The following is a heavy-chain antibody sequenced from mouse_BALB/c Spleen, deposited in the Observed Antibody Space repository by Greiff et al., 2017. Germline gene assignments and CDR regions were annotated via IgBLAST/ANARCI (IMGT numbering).Heavy chain of an antibody. V-gene: IGHV2-9*02. CDR3: ARFCDGGDWYFDV. Sequence: QVHVKQSGPGLVAPSQTLSITCTVSGFSFTSYGVHWVRQPPGKGLEWLGVIWAGGSTNYNSALMSRLSISTDNSESQVFLKMNSLQTDDTAMYDCARFCDGGDWYFDVWGEGTTVTVSS. CDR2: IWAGGST. CDR1: GFSFTSYG. J-gene: IGHJ1*01.